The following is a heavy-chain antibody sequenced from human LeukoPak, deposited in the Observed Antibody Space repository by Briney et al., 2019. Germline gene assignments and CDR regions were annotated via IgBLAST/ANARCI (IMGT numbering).Heavy chain of an antibody. Sequence: PGGSLRLSCAASGFTFSSYSMNWVRQAPGKGLEWVSSISSSSSHIYYADSVKGRFTISRDNAKNSLYLQMNSLRAEDTAVYYCARDLYEDTAMALDYWGQGTLVTVSS. V-gene: IGHV3-21*01. J-gene: IGHJ4*02. CDR3: ARDLYEDTAMALDY. CDR2: ISSSSSHI. D-gene: IGHD5-18*01. CDR1: GFTFSSYS.